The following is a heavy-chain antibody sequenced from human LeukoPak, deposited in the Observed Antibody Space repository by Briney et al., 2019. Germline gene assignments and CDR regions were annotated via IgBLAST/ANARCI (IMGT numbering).Heavy chain of an antibody. V-gene: IGHV4-34*01. Sequence: PSETLSLTCAVYGGSFSGYYWSWIRQPPGKGLEWIGEINHSGSTNYNPSLKSRVTISVDTSKNQFSLKPSSVTAADTAVYYCARFPGYSSSWPLSYYYYMDVWGKGTTVTVSS. CDR1: GGSFSGYY. CDR2: INHSGST. D-gene: IGHD6-13*01. J-gene: IGHJ6*03. CDR3: ARFPGYSSSWPLSYYYYMDV.